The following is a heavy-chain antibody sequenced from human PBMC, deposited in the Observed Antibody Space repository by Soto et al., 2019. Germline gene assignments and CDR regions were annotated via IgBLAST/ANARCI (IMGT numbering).Heavy chain of an antibody. J-gene: IGHJ4*02. Sequence: SETLSLTCTVSGGSISSSSYYWGWVRQPPGKGLEWIGSIYYSGSTYYNPSLKSRVTISVDTSKNQFSLKLSSVTAADTAVYYCARQTYYDFRSGYQYYFDYWGQGTLVTVSS. CDR1: GGSISSSSYY. CDR3: ARQTYYDFRSGYQYYFDY. CDR2: IYYSGST. D-gene: IGHD3-3*01. V-gene: IGHV4-39*01.